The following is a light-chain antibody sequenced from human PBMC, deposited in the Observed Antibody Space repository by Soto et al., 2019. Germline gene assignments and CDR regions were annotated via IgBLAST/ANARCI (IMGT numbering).Light chain of an antibody. CDR1: QGISSA. Sequence: AIQLTQSPSSLSASVGDRVTITCRASQGISSALAWYQQKPGKAPKLLIYDASCLESGVPSRFSGSGSGTDFTLTISSLPPEDFATYYCQQFNSYPITFGQGTRLEIK. J-gene: IGKJ5*01. CDR3: QQFNSYPIT. V-gene: IGKV1-13*02. CDR2: DAS.